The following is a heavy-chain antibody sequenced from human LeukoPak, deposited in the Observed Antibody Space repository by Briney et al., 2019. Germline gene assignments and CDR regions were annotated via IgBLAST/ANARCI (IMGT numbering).Heavy chain of an antibody. J-gene: IGHJ4*02. CDR1: GFTFSKYW. D-gene: IGHD6-19*01. CDR2: IKEEGYEK. Sequence: GGSLRLSCTASGFTFSKYWMTWVRQAPGKGLEWVANIKEEGYEKHYVDSVKGRFTISRDNSKNTLYLQMNSLRAEDTAVYYCAKGRLSGWSDYWGQGTLVTVSS. CDR3: AKGRLSGWSDY. V-gene: IGHV3-7*03.